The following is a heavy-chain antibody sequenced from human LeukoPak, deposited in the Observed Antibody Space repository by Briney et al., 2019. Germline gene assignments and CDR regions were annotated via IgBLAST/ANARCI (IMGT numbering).Heavy chain of an antibody. CDR2: ISRSSATI. V-gene: IGHV3-48*01. J-gene: IGHJ4*02. Sequence: GGSLRLSCAASGFTFSSYSMNWVRQAPGRGLEWVAYISRSSATIYYADSVKGRFTISRDNAKNSLYLQMNSLRAEDTAVYYCARDPEDYFDYWGQGTLVTVSS. CDR3: ARDPEDYFDY. CDR1: GFTFSSYS.